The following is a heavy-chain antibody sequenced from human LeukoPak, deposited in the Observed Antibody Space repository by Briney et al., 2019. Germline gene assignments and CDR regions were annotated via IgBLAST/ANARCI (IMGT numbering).Heavy chain of an antibody. CDR2: FYYGGST. J-gene: IGHJ4*02. Sequence: SETLSLTCTVSGGSISSSNYYWDWLRQPPGKGLEWIGSFYYGGSTYYNPSLKSRVTISVDTAKNQFSLILRFVTAADTAVYFCATGGGIAVSHSWGQGTLVTVSS. D-gene: IGHD6-19*01. CDR1: GGSISSSNYY. CDR3: ATGGGIAVSHS. V-gene: IGHV4-39*01.